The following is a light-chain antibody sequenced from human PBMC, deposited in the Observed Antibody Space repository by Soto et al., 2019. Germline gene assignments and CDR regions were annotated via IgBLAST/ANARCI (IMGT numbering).Light chain of an antibody. Sequence: DIQMSQSPATLSASVGDRVTITCRASQYITNSLNWYQQKPGKAPNLLIFDASNLDAGVPSRFSGSGSGTYFTFTIHSLQPEDVATYYCQQYDHLSLPFGGGAKAAI. J-gene: IGKJ4*01. CDR2: DAS. V-gene: IGKV1-33*01. CDR3: QQYDHLSLP. CDR1: QYITNS.